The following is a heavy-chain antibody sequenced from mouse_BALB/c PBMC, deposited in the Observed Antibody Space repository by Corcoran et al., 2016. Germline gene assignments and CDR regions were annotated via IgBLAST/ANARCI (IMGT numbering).Heavy chain of an antibody. D-gene: IGHD3-2*01. CDR2: IFPGSGNT. Sequence: QFQLQQSGPELVKPGASVKISCKASGYSFTSYYIHWVKQRPGQGLEWIGWIFPGSGNTKYNEKFKGKATLTADTSSSTVYMQLSSLTSEDSAVYFCAKTARATYYFDYWGQGTTLTVSS. V-gene: IGHV1-66*01. J-gene: IGHJ2*01. CDR1: GYSFTSYY. CDR3: AKTARATYYFDY.